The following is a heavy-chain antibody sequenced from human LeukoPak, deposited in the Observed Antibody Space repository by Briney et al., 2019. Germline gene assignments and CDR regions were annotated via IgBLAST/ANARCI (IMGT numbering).Heavy chain of an antibody. CDR2: IWYDGRNK. Sequence: GGSLRLSCAASAFTFSSYGMHWVRQAPGKGLEWVALIWYDGRNKYYADSVKGRFTIPRDNSKNTLYLQMNSLRAEDTAVYYCARDLGRDGYNFYFDYWGQGTLVTVSS. J-gene: IGHJ4*02. D-gene: IGHD5-24*01. CDR3: ARDLGRDGYNFYFDY. V-gene: IGHV3-33*01. CDR1: AFTFSSYG.